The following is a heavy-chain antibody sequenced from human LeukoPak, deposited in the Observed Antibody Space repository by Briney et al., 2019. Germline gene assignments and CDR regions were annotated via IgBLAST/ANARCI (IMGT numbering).Heavy chain of an antibody. V-gene: IGHV4-4*07. CDR3: ARYCSSTSCSHGRDAFDI. CDR1: GGSISSYY. CDR2: IYTSGST. D-gene: IGHD2-2*01. Sequence: SETLSLTCTASGGSISSYYWSWIRQPAGKGLEWIGRIYTSGSTNYNPSLKSRVTMSVDTSKNQFSLKLSSVTAADTAVYYCARYCSSTSCSHGRDAFDIWGQGTMVTVSS. J-gene: IGHJ3*02.